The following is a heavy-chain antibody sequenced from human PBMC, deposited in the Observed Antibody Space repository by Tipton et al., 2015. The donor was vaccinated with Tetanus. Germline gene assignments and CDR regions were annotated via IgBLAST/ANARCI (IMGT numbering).Heavy chain of an antibody. CDR1: GFTFSSYW. CDR3: AREDPIAVAGKTYYSRDV. CDR2: IKQDGSEK. J-gene: IGHJ6*03. D-gene: IGHD6-19*01. Sequence: SLRLSCAASGFTFSSYWMSWVRQAPGKGLEWVANIKQDGSEKYYVDSVKGRFTISRDNAKNSLYLQMNSLRAEDTAVYYCAREDPIAVAGKTYYSRDVWGKGTTVTVSS. V-gene: IGHV3-7*01.